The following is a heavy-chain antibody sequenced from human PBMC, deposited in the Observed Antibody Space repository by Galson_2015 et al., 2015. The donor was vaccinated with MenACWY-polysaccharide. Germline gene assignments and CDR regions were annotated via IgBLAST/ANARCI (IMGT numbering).Heavy chain of an antibody. CDR1: GFTFRSSW. CDR2: IKSDGSST. D-gene: IGHD5-18*01. CDR3: ARDGYSFGYYSDL. J-gene: IGHJ4*02. Sequence: SLRLSCAASGFTFRSSWMHWVRQAPGKGLVWISRIKSDGSSTTYADSVKGRFTISRDNAKNTLYLQMNSLRAEDTAVYFCARDGYSFGYYSDLWGQGTLVTVS. V-gene: IGHV3-74*01.